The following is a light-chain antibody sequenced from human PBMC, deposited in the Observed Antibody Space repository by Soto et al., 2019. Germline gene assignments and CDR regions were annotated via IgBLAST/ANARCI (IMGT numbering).Light chain of an antibody. CDR3: CSYAGSYKGYV. CDR2: DVS. J-gene: IGLJ1*01. Sequence: QSALTQPRSVSGSPGQSVTISCTGTSSDVGGYNYVSWYQQHPGKAPKFMIYDVSKRPSGVPDRFSGPKSGNTASLTISGLQAEDEADYYCCSYAGSYKGYVFGTGTKLTVL. V-gene: IGLV2-11*01. CDR1: SSDVGGYNY.